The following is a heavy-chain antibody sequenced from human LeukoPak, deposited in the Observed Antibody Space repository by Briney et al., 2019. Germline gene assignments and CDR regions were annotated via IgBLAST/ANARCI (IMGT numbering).Heavy chain of an antibody. CDR1: GGSISSYY. CDR2: IYYSGST. J-gene: IGHJ3*02. CDR3: ARSHHAFDI. Sequence: PSETLSLTCTVSGGSISSYYWSWIRQPPGKGLEWIGYIYYSGSTNYNPSLKSRVTISVDTSKNQFSLKLSSVTAADTAVYYCARSHHAFDIWGQGTMVTVSS. V-gene: IGHV4-59*01.